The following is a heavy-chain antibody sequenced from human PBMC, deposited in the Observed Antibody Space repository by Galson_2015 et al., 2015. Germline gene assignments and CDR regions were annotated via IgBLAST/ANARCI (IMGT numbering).Heavy chain of an antibody. Sequence: SLRLSCAASGFTFSDYYMSWLRQAPGKGLEWVSYISSSSSYTNYADSVKGRFTISRDNAKNSLYLQMTSLRAEDTAVYYCARVARYYFDYWGQGTLVTISS. CDR3: ARVARYYFDY. V-gene: IGHV3-11*06. CDR1: GFTFSDYY. J-gene: IGHJ4*02. CDR2: ISSSSSYT.